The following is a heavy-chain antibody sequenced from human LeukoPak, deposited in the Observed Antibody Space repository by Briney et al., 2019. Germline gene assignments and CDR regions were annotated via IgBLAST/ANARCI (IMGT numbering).Heavy chain of an antibody. Sequence: ASVKVSCKASGYTFTSYYMHWVRQAPGQGLEWMGIINPSGGGTSYAQKFQGRVTMTRDTSTSTVYMKLSSLISEDTALYYCARSDGSHGSDYWGQGTLVTVSS. CDR2: INPSGGGT. J-gene: IGHJ4*02. CDR3: ARSDGSHGSDY. D-gene: IGHD3-10*01. V-gene: IGHV1-46*01. CDR1: GYTFTSYY.